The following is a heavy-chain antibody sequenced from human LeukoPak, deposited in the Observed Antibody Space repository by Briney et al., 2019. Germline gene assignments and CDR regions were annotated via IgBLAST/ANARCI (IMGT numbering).Heavy chain of an antibody. Sequence: ASVKVSCKPSGYTFTAYYMHWMRQAPGQGLEWMGWINLNNGATNYAQRFQGRVTMTRDTSISTAYMELRRLRSDDTAIYYSASWAGGNDPVASFDYWGQGTLVTVSS. CDR3: ASWAGGNDPVASFDY. CDR2: INLNNGAT. V-gene: IGHV1-2*02. J-gene: IGHJ4*02. CDR1: GYTFTAYY. D-gene: IGHD2-21*01.